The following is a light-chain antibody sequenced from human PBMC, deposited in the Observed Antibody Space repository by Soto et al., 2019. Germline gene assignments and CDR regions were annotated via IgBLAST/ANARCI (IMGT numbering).Light chain of an antibody. Sequence: EKVMTQSPATLSVSPGERATHSCRASLNIRSNFAWYQQKPGQAPRLLLFGASTRATGIPARFSGNGTGREFTLTISSLQSEDFAVYYCHQDENWPPHTLGQGTTLEMK. CDR1: LNIRSN. CDR3: HQDENWPPHT. J-gene: IGKJ2*01. CDR2: GAS. V-gene: IGKV3-15*01.